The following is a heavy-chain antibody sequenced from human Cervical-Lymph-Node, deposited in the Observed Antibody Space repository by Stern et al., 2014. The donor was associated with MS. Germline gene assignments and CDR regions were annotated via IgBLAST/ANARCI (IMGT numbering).Heavy chain of an antibody. D-gene: IGHD6-19*01. CDR1: GGTFTSNA. Sequence: VQLEESGAEVKKPGSSVKVSCKASGGTFTSNAVSWVRQAPGHGLEWMGGIIPIFGTANYAQRFQGRVTLTADESTSTAYMELSSLRSEDTAVYYCARDAGIAVAGTGPYYFDFWGQGTLVTVSS. CDR2: IIPIFGTA. J-gene: IGHJ4*02. V-gene: IGHV1-69*01. CDR3: ARDAGIAVAGTGPYYFDF.